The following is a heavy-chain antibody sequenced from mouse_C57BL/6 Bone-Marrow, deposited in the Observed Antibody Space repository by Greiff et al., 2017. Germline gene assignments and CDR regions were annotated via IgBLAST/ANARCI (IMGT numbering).Heavy chain of an antibody. CDR3: ARDYYGSSPFYAMDD. CDR1: GFTFSSYA. D-gene: IGHD1-1*01. J-gene: IGHJ4*01. CDR2: ISDGGSYT. V-gene: IGHV5-4*01. Sequence: EVHLVESGGGLVKPGGSLKLSCAASGFTFSSYAMSWVRQTPDKRLEWVATISDGGSYTYYPDNVKGRFTISRDNAKNNLYLQMSHLKSEDTAMYYCARDYYGSSPFYAMDDWGQGTSVTVSS.